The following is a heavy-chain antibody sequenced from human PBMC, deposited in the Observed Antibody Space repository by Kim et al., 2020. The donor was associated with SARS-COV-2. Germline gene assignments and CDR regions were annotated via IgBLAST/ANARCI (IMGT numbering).Heavy chain of an antibody. CDR2: INHSGST. Sequence: SETLSLTCAVYGGSFSGYYWSWIRQPPGKGLEWIGEINHSGSTNYNPSLKSRVTISVDTSKNQFSLKLSSVTAADTAVYYCARAGPNYGMDVWGQGTTVTVSS. J-gene: IGHJ6*02. V-gene: IGHV4-34*01. CDR1: GGSFSGYY. CDR3: ARAGPNYGMDV.